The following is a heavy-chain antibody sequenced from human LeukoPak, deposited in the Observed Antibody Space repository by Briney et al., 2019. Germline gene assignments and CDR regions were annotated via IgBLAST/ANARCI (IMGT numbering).Heavy chain of an antibody. CDR1: GFTFDDYA. CDR3: ARAPDRGDVTIKYFDN. J-gene: IGHJ4*02. V-gene: IGHV3-9*01. Sequence: GGSLRLSCAASGFTFDDYAIHWVRQAPGKGLEWVSGITWNSRGISYADSVKGRSTISRDNAKNSLYLQMNSLRAEDTALYYCARAPDRGDVTIKYFDNWGQGTLITVSS. D-gene: IGHD4-17*01. CDR2: ITWNSRGI.